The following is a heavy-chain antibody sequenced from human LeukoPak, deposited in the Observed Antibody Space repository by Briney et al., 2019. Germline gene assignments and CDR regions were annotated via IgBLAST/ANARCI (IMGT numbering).Heavy chain of an antibody. CDR3: ARTSLYYDFWGGYLIPQRSEFDY. V-gene: IGHV3-23*01. Sequence: GGSLRLSCVASGFTFSNHAMTWVRQAPGKGLEWVSAISANGVDTFYAPSVKGRFTISRDNSKNSLYLQMNSLRAEDTAVYYCARTSLYYDFWGGYLIPQRSEFDYWGQGTLVTVSS. CDR2: ISANGVDT. J-gene: IGHJ4*02. CDR1: GFTFSNHA. D-gene: IGHD3-3*01.